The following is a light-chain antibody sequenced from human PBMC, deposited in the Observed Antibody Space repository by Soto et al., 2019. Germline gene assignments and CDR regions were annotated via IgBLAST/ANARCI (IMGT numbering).Light chain of an antibody. J-gene: IGKJ1*01. CDR3: QQANSFPWT. V-gene: IGKV4-1*01. CDR2: WSS. Sequence: DIVMTQSPDSLAVSLGERATINCKASQSVAYTSNKKTYVAWYQQKAGQPPKLLLYWSSTRASGVPDRFSGSGSGTDFTLTISSLQPEDFATYYCQQANSFPWTFGQGTKVEIK. CDR1: QSVAYTSNKKTY.